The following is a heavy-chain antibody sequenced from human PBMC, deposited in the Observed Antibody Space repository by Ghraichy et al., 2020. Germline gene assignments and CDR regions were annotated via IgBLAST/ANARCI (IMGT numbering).Heavy chain of an antibody. CDR3: ARGATYYYDSSGYDSHYYFDY. D-gene: IGHD3-22*01. J-gene: IGHJ4*02. V-gene: IGHV1-18*04. CDR1: GYTFTSYG. CDR2: ISAYNGNT. Sequence: ASVKVSCKASGYTFTSYGINWVRQAPGQGLEWMGWISAYNGNTNYAQKLQGRVTMTTDTSTSTAYMELRSLRSDDTAVYYCARGATYYYDSSGYDSHYYFDYWGQGTLVTVSS.